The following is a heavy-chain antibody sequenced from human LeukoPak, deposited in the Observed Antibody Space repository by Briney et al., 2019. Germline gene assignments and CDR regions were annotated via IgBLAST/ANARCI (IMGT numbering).Heavy chain of an antibody. CDR2: IYYSGST. CDR1: GGSISSYY. Sequence: SETLSLTCTVSGGSISSYYWSWIRQPPGKGLEWIGYIYYSGSTNYNPSLKSRVTMSVDTSKNQFSLKLSSVTAADTAVYYCARLQRTRYYYYYMDVWGKGTTVTVSS. J-gene: IGHJ6*03. D-gene: IGHD4-11*01. V-gene: IGHV4-59*12. CDR3: ARLQRTRYYYYYMDV.